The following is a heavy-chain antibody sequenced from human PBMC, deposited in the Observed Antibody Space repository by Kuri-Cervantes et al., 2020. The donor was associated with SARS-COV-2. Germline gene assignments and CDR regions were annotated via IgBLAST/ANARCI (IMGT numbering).Heavy chain of an antibody. V-gene: IGHV4-59*01. J-gene: IGHJ6*04. CDR2: IYYSGST. Sequence: ESLKISCTVSGRSISSYYWSWIRQPPGKGLEWIGYIYYSGSTNYNPSLKGRVTISVDTSKNQFSLKLSSVTAADTAVYYCARGATIFGVVIRPLDVWGKGTTVTVSS. CDR1: GRSISSYY. D-gene: IGHD3-3*01. CDR3: ARGATIFGVVIRPLDV.